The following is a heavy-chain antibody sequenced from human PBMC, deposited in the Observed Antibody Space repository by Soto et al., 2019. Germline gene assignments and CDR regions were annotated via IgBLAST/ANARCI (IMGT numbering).Heavy chain of an antibody. CDR1: GGSISSSNW. Sequence: SETLSLTCAVSGGSISSSNWWSWVRQPPGKGLEWIGEIYHSGSTNYNPSLKSRVTISVDKSKNQFSLKLSSVTAADTAVYYCAIRERRTGAHYYYYGMDVWGQGTTVTVSS. V-gene: IGHV4-4*02. J-gene: IGHJ6*02. CDR2: IYHSGST. D-gene: IGHD1-1*01. CDR3: AIRERRTGAHYYYYGMDV.